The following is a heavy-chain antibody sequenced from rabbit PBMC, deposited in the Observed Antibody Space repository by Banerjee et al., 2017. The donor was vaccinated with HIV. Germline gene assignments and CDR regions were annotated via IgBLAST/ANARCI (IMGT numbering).Heavy chain of an antibody. CDR3: ARDVVVAGGGYDL. Sequence: QSLEESGGDLVKPGASLTLTCTASAFSFSSSYYMCWVRQAPGKGLEWIACIYAGSGGSPYYARWAKDRFPFSKTSSTTVTLQMTSLTAADTATYFCARDVVVAGGGYDLWGPGTLVTVS. J-gene: IGHJ4*01. CDR2: IYAGSGGSP. V-gene: IGHV1S40*01. CDR1: AFSFSSSYY. D-gene: IGHD4-1*01.